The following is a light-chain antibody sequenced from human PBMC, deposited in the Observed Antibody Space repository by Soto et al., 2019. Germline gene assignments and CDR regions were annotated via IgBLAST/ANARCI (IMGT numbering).Light chain of an antibody. J-gene: IGLJ2*01. V-gene: IGLV2-14*01. CDR2: EVS. Sequence: QAVVTQPASVSGSPGQSITISCTGTSSDVGGHNYVSWYQQHPGKVPKLMISEVSKRPSGVSNRFSGSKSGNTASLTISGLQAEDEADYYCSSYTTTYSVVFGGGTKLTVL. CDR3: SSYTTTYSVV. CDR1: SSDVGGHNY.